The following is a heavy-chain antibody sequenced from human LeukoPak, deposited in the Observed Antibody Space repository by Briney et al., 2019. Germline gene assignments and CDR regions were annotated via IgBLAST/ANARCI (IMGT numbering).Heavy chain of an antibody. Sequence: GGSLRLSCAASGFTVSSNYMSWVRQAPGKGREWVSGIYSGGSKYYEDPVKGRFTISSDNASNSPYQQMHSLSAEETAVYYCARQATGYYGSSGYLFDYWGQGTLVPVPS. CDR1: GFTVSSNY. CDR2: IYSGGSK. D-gene: IGHD3-22*01. V-gene: IGHV3-66*04. CDR3: ARQATGYYGSSGYLFDY. J-gene: IGHJ4*02.